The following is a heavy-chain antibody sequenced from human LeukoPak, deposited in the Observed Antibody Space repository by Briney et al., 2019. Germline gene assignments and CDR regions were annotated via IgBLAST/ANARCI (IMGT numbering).Heavy chain of an antibody. V-gene: IGHV3-33*06. D-gene: IGHD6-19*01. CDR3: AKDPQYSSGWLE. CDR2: IWYDGSNK. J-gene: IGHJ4*02. Sequence: GGFLRLSCAASGFTFSSYGMHWVRQAPGKGLEWVAVIWYDGSNKYYADSVKGRFTISRDNSKNTLYLQMNSLRAEDTAVYYCAKDPQYSSGWLEWGQGTLVTVSS. CDR1: GFTFSSYG.